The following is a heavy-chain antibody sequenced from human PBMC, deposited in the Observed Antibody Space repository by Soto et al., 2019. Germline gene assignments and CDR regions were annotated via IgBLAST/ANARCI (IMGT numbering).Heavy chain of an antibody. J-gene: IGHJ5*02. CDR1: GGSISSGDYY. CDR2: IYYSGST. D-gene: IGHD3-10*01. CDR3: AREDYYYGSGSYYT. V-gene: IGHV4-30-4*01. Sequence: SETLSLTCTVSGGSISSGDYYWSWIRQPPGKGLEWIGYIYYSGSTYYNPSLKRRVTISVDTSKNRFSLKLSSVTAADTAVYYCAREDYYYGSGSYYTWGQGTLVTVSS.